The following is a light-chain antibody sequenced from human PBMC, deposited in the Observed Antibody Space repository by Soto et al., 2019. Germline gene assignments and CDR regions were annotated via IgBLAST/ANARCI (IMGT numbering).Light chain of an antibody. CDR3: QQRSNWPRT. V-gene: IGKV3-11*01. CDR2: GAS. Sequence: EVVMTQSPATLSVSPGERATLSCRASQSVSNSLAWYQQKPGQAPSLLIYGASNRATGIPDRFSGSGSGTDFTLTISSLEPEDFAVYYCQQRSNWPRTFGQGTKVDIK. J-gene: IGKJ1*01. CDR1: QSVSNS.